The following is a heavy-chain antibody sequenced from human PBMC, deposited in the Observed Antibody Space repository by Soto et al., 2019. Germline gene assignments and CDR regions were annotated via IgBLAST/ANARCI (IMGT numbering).Heavy chain of an antibody. V-gene: IGHV4-31*03. CDR1: GASISSGGYY. D-gene: IGHD2-15*01. Sequence: QVQLQESGPGLVKPSQTLSLTCSVSGASISSGGYYWTWIRQHPGKALEWIGYISYSGTTYYNPSLKSRVALSLDTSKNQFSLSLTSVTTADTAVYYCARDKPVQHCSGGTCYSVAFDIWGQGTVVTVSS. CDR3: ARDKPVQHCSGGTCYSVAFDI. CDR2: ISYSGTT. J-gene: IGHJ3*02.